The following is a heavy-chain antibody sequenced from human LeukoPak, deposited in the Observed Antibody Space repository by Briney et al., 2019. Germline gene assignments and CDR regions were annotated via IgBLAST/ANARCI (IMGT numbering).Heavy chain of an antibody. CDR2: ISGSGGST. Sequence: PGGSLRLSCATSGFSFGSYAMSWVRQAPGKGLEWVSAISGSGGSTYYADSVKGRFTISRDNSKNTLYLQMNSLRAEDTAVYYCAKDLGYCTNGVCPHKGFDYRGQGTLVTVSS. D-gene: IGHD2-8*01. V-gene: IGHV3-23*01. J-gene: IGHJ4*02. CDR3: AKDLGYCTNGVCPHKGFDY. CDR1: GFSFGSYA.